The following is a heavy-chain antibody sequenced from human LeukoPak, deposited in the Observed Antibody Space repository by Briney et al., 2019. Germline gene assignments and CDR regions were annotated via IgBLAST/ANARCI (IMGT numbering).Heavy chain of an antibody. CDR2: ISTTGGST. CDR1: GFSFNSYA. J-gene: IGHJ4*02. D-gene: IGHD6-19*01. CDR3: AKDHHVAVAGYYFDY. Sequence: SGGSLRLSCAASGFSFNSYAMTWVRQAPGKGLEWVSSISTTGGSTYYADSVKGRFTISRDKNTLYLQMNSLRAEDTAIYYCAKDHHVAVAGYYFDYWGQGTLVTVSS. V-gene: IGHV3-23*01.